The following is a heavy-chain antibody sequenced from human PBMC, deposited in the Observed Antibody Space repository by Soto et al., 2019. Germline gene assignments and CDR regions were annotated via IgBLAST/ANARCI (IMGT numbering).Heavy chain of an antibody. CDR1: GYTFTNYD. V-gene: IGHV1-8*01. D-gene: IGHD3-10*01. CDR3: APAGLGKAFGY. Sequence: QVQLVQSGAEVKKPGASVKVSCKASGYTFTNYDINWVRQAAGQGLEWMGWMNPDSGNTGYAQKFQGRVTMTRNTSITTAYLELRSLRSEDTAVYYCAPAGLGKAFGYWGQGTLVTVSS. CDR2: MNPDSGNT. J-gene: IGHJ4*02.